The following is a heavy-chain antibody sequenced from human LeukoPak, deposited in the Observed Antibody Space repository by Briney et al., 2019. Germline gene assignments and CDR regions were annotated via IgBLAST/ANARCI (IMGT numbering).Heavy chain of an antibody. CDR2: ISSNGGST. J-gene: IGHJ5*02. CDR1: GFTFSTSA. D-gene: IGHD3-10*01. V-gene: IGHV3-64D*09. CDR3: VGVRWFGGSNWFDP. Sequence: GGSLRLSCSASGFTFSTSAMHWVRQAPGKGLEYVSAISSNGGSTYYADSVKGRFAISRDNSKNTLHLQMSSLRAEDTAVYYCVGVRWFGGSNWFDPWGQGTLVTVSS.